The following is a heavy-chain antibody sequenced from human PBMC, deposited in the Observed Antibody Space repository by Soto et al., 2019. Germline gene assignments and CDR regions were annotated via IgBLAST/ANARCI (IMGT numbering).Heavy chain of an antibody. CDR2: IYWDDDR. V-gene: IGHV2-5*02. Sequence: QITLKESGPTLVNPTQTLTLTCSFSGFSLSTSRVGVAWIRQPPGKALEWLAIIYWDDDRRYSPSPKTRLAITKDTSNNQVVLTMTNLDPGDTATYYCAHIMITWGGVSALDAFDMWGQGTMVTVSS. J-gene: IGHJ3*02. D-gene: IGHD3-16*01. CDR3: AHIMITWGGVSALDAFDM. CDR1: GFSLSTSRVG.